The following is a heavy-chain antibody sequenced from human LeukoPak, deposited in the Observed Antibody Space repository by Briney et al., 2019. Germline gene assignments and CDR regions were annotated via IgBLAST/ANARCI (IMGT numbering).Heavy chain of an antibody. J-gene: IGHJ4*02. CDR3: ARLDGY. V-gene: IGHV4-59*11. CDR2: IYYSGST. CDR1: GGSISSHY. D-gene: IGHD5-24*01. Sequence: SETLSVTCTVSGGSISSHYWSWIRQPPGKGLEWIGYIYYSGSTNYNPSLKSRVTISVDTSKNQFSLKLSSVTAADTAVYYCARLDGYWGQGTLVTVSS.